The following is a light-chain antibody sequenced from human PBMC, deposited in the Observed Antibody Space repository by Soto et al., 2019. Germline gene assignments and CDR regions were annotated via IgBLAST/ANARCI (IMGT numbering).Light chain of an antibody. CDR2: DAS. V-gene: IGKV1D-13*01. Sequence: AIQLTQSPSSLSASVGDRVTITCRASQGISSALAWYQQKPGKAPKLLIYDASSLESGVPSRFSGTGSGTDFTVTISSLQPEDFATYYCQQFTNKPSTFGPGTKVDIK. CDR3: QQFTNKPST. CDR1: QGISSA. J-gene: IGKJ3*01.